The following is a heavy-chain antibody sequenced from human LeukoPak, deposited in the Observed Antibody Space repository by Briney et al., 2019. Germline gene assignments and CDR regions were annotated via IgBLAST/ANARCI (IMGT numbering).Heavy chain of an antibody. CDR1: GDSITNSW. D-gene: IGHD2/OR15-2a*01. CDR3: ARQRRQSFSSRLYHF. CDR2: IYATGTT. Sequence: SETLSLTCTVSGDSITNSWWSWVRQSPGKGLEWIGYIYATGTTNYNPSLMSRVTFSVDKSKNQFSLRLSSVTAADTAVYYCARQRRQSFSSRLYHFWGQGTLVTVSS. J-gene: IGHJ4*02. V-gene: IGHV4-4*09.